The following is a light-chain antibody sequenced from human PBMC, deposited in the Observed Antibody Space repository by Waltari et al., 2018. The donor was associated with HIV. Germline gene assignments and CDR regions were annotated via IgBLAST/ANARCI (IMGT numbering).Light chain of an antibody. CDR1: QSVQYQSEKNY. J-gene: IGKJ2*01. V-gene: IGKV4-1*01. CDR3: QQSFATPYT. CDR2: WAS. Sequence: DIVMTQSPDSLAVSLGERVTIKCKFSQSVQYQSEKNYLRWYQQKPGQSPSVVIYWASTRESGVPDRFSGSGSGADFTLTISSVQAEDVAIYYCQQSFATPYTFGQGTKLEI.